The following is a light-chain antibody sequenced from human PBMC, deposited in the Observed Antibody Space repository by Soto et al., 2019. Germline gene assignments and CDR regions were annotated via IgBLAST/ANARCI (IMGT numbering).Light chain of an antibody. CDR3: QQGHTWPLT. CDR1: QSISTE. V-gene: IGKV3-15*01. Sequence: EIVMTQSPATLSVSPGERATLSCRASQSISTELAWYQQKPGQPPRLLIYSASTRATGVPARFTGSGSGSEFTLTISGLQSEEVAVYYCQQGHTWPLTFGQGTRLEI. CDR2: SAS. J-gene: IGKJ2*01.